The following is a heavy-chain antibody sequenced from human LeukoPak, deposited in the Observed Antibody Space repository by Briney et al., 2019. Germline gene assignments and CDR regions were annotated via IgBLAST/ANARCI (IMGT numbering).Heavy chain of an antibody. CDR3: ARVAVAGPTGWFDP. D-gene: IGHD6-19*01. CDR1: GFIFSSSA. CDR2: ISSTSAYI. Sequence: PGGSLRLSCAASGFIFSSSAMNWVRQAPGKGLEWVSSISSTSAYIHYADSVKGRFTISRDNTDNVVYLQMNSLRAEDTAVYYCARVAVAGPTGWFDPWGQGTLVTVSS. V-gene: IGHV3-21*01. J-gene: IGHJ5*02.